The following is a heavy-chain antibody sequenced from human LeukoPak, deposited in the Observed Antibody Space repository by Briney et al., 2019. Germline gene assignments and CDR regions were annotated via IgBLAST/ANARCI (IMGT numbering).Heavy chain of an antibody. CDR2: IYYSGST. D-gene: IGHD4-17*01. CDR1: GGSIDSYY. V-gene: IGHV4-59*08. CDR3: ARHGDYGDLNWFDP. J-gene: IGHJ5*02. Sequence: SETLSLTCTVSGGSIDSYYWSWIRQPPGKGLEWIGYIYYSGSTNYNPSLKSRVTISVDTSKNQFSLKLSSVTAADTAVYYCARHGDYGDLNWFDPWGQGTLVTVSS.